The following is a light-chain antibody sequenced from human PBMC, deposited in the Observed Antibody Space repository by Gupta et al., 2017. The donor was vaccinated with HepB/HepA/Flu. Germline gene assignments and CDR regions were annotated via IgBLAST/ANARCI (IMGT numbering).Light chain of an antibody. CDR3: QQTDNIPWT. V-gene: IGKV1-39*01. J-gene: IGKJ1*01. CDR2: TVS. Sequence: IQITQSPSSLSASVGDRLTITCRASQSIGRYLNWYQQRPGKAPKLLISTVSTVKTGVPSRFNGGGSGTDFTLTISSRQPEDFATYYCQQTDNIPWTFGQGTKVEIK. CDR1: QSIGRY.